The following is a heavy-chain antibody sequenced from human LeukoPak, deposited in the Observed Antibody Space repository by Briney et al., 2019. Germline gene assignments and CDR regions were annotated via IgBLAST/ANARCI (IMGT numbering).Heavy chain of an antibody. CDR1: GFTFSDYG. CDR3: ASRAGYTGSWSAFDY. CDR2: IWYDGSNK. V-gene: IGHV3-33*01. Sequence: GGSLRLSCAASGFTFSDYGMHWVRQAPGKGLEWVAGIWYDGSNKYYADSVKGRFTISRDNSRNTLYLQMNSMRAEDTAVYYCASRAGYTGSWSAFDYWGQGTLVSVSS. D-gene: IGHD6-13*01. J-gene: IGHJ4*02.